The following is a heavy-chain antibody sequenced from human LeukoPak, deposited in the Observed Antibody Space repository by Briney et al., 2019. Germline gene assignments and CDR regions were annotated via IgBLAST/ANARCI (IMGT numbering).Heavy chain of an antibody. CDR2: IIPIFGTA. J-gene: IGHJ4*02. V-gene: IGHV1-69*05. CDR1: GGTFSSYA. CDR3: VRRSRDGYNFFDY. D-gene: IGHD5-24*01. Sequence: SVKVSCKASGGTFSSYAISWVRQAPGQGLEWMGGIIPIFGTANYAQKFQGRVTITTDESTSTAYMELSSLRSEDTAVYYCVRRSRDGYNFFDYWGQGTLVTVSS.